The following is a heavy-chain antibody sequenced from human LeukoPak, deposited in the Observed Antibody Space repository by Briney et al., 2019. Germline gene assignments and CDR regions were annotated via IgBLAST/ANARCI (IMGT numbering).Heavy chain of an antibody. V-gene: IGHV4-59*01. CDR2: IYYSGST. D-gene: IGHD4-17*01. Sequence: SETLSLTCTVSGGSIRGYYWSWIRQPPGKGLEWIGYIYYSGSTNYNPSLKSRVTISVDTSKNQFSLKLSSVTAADTAVYYCARVDYGDKGYLDYWGQGTLVTVSS. J-gene: IGHJ4*02. CDR3: ARVDYGDKGYLDY. CDR1: GGSIRGYY.